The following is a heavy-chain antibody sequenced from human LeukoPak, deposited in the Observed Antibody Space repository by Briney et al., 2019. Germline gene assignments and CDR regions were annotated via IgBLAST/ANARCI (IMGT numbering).Heavy chain of an antibody. CDR1: GGPISGYY. Sequence: SETLSLICTVSGGPISGYYWSWIRQAPGKGLEWIGNFYYSGITNYNPSLKSRVTILVDTAKNQFSLKLSSVTATDTAFYYCAKQPYGRDWFDPWGQGTLVTVSS. J-gene: IGHJ5*02. V-gene: IGHV4-59*08. D-gene: IGHD3-10*01. CDR2: FYYSGIT. CDR3: AKQPYGRDWFDP.